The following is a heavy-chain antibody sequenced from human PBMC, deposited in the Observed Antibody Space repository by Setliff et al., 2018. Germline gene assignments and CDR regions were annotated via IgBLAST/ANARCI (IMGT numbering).Heavy chain of an antibody. J-gene: IGHJ5*02. D-gene: IGHD2-15*01. Sequence: SETLSLTCTISGGSVSNSGFFWGWLRRAQGKGLEWIGNIYDSGSSNYNASLKSRLIITRDTSKNQISLKLTSVTAADTAVYYCGRGFSRIEGWGNWFDPWGQGILVTVSS. CDR1: GGSVSNSGFF. CDR2: IYDSGSS. CDR3: GRGFSRIEGWGNWFDP. V-gene: IGHV4-39*01.